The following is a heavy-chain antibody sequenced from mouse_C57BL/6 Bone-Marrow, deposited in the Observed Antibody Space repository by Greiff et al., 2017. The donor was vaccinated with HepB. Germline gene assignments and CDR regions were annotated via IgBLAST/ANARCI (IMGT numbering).Heavy chain of an antibody. CDR1: GYTFTSYL. CDR2: IDPADSYT. J-gene: IGHJ2*01. CDR3: GRDDGSYFDF. D-gene: IGHD1-1*02. V-gene: IGHV1-69*01. Sequence: QVQLKQPGAELVMPGASVKLSCKASGYTFTSYLIQWVKQRPGQGLEWIGVIDPADSYTNYNQKFKGKTTLTVDKSSSTAYMQLSSLTSEDSAVYCCGRDDGSYFDFGGQGNTLTLSS.